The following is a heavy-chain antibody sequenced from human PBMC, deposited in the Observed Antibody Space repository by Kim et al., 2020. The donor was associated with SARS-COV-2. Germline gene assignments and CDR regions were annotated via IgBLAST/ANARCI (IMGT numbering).Heavy chain of an antibody. Sequence: SETLSLTCTVSGVSANTYYYNWIRHSPGKGLEWIGHISSSGTTNYNPSLKSRVTISAERSKNEFSLKMTYVTAVDTAVYFCARGSGWLTDDWGQGTVVTVSS. CDR1: GVSANTYY. D-gene: IGHD3-10*01. CDR2: ISSSGTT. CDR3: ARGSGWLTDD. V-gene: IGHV4-59*02. J-gene: IGHJ4*02.